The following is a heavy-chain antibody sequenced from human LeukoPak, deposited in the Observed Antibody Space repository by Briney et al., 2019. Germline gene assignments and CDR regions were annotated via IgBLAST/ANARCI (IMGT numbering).Heavy chain of an antibody. J-gene: IGHJ4*02. CDR1: GFTFSSYA. D-gene: IGHD3-3*01. Sequence: GGSLRLSCAASGFTFSSYAMHWVRQAPGKGLEGVAVISYDGSNKYYADSVKGRFTVSRDNSKNTLYLQMNSLRAEDTAVYYCARDPRTDFWSGYFDYWGQGTLVTVSS. CDR2: ISYDGSNK. CDR3: ARDPRTDFWSGYFDY. V-gene: IGHV3-30-3*01.